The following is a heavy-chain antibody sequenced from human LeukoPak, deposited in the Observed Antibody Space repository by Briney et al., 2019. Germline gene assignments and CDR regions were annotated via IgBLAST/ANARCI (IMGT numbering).Heavy chain of an antibody. V-gene: IGHV4-39*01. D-gene: IGHD6-13*01. CDR2: IYYSGGT. Sequence: PSGTLSLTCTVSGGSISSSTYYWGWIRQPPGKGLEWIGSIYYSGGTYYNPSLKSRVTISVDTSKNQFSLSSVTAADTAVYYCARHSRGPAAGPAFDYWGQGTLVTVSS. CDR3: ARHSRGPAAGPAFDY. J-gene: IGHJ4*02. CDR1: GGSISSSTYY.